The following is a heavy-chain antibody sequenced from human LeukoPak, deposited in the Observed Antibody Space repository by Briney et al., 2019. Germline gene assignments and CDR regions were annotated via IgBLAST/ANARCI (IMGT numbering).Heavy chain of an antibody. CDR1: GYTFTSYD. CDR2: ISAYNGNT. J-gene: IGHJ4*02. D-gene: IGHD2-2*01. Sequence: ASVKVSCKASGYTFTSYDINWVRQATGQGLEWMGWISAYNGNTNYAQKLQGRVTMTTDTSTSTAYMELRSLRSDDTAVYYCVTRELRPRYCSSTSCYVPIDYWGQGTLVTVSS. CDR3: VTRELRPRYCSSTSCYVPIDY. V-gene: IGHV1-18*01.